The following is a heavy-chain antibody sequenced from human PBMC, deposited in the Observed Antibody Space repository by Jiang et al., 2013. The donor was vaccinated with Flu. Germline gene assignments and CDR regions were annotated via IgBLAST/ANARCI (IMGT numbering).Heavy chain of an antibody. CDR1: GYPISSDYF. D-gene: IGHD3-3*01. CDR2: IHHIGNT. Sequence: LVKPSETLSLTCTVSGYPISSDYFWAWIRQPPGKGLEWIGSIHHIGNTYYNPSLKSRVTISVDTSKNQFSLKLSSVTAADTAVYYCARAPFANWSGYYGNWFDPWGQGTLVTVSS. J-gene: IGHJ5*02. V-gene: IGHV4-38-2*02. CDR3: ARAPFANWSGYYGNWFDP.